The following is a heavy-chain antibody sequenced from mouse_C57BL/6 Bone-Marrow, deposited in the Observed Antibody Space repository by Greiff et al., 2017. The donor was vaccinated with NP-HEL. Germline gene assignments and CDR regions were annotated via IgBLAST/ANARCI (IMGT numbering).Heavy chain of an antibody. V-gene: IGHV7-3*01. CDR3: ARSIYYDYADYPFYAMDY. Sequence: EVHLVESGGGLVQPGGSLSLSCAASGFTFTDYYMSWVRQPPGKALEWLGFIRHKANGYTSEHSASGKGRFTVSRDTTKAFLYLQMLALRAEDSATYYCARSIYYDYADYPFYAMDYWGRGTSVTVTS. J-gene: IGHJ4*01. D-gene: IGHD2-4*01. CDR1: GFTFTDYY. CDR2: IRHKANGYTS.